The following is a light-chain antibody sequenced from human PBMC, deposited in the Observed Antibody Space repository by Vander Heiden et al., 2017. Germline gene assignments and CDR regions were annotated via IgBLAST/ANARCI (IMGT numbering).Light chain of an antibody. CDR2: DAS. CDR3: QQNRT. V-gene: IGKV3-20*01. J-gene: IGKJ1*01. CDR1: QSVSSHY. Sequence: EIVLTQSPGTLSLSPGERATLACRVSQSVSSHYLAWYQKKPGQAPRLLMYDASSRATGISDRFSGSGSGTDFTLTITRLEPEDFEVYYCQQNRTFGQGTKVEIK.